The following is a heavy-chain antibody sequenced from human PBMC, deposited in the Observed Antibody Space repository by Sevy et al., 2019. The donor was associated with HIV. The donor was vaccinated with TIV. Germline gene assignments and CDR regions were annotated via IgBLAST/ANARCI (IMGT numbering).Heavy chain of an antibody. J-gene: IGHJ4*02. CDR1: GGSFSGYY. CDR3: ARWTDGYSYGFDY. V-gene: IGHV4-34*01. Sequence: SETLSLTCAVYGGSFSGYYWSWIRQPPGKGLEWIGEINRSGSTNYNPSLKSRVTISVDTSKNQFSLKLSSVTAADTAVYYCARWTDGYSYGFDYWGQGTLVTVSS. CDR2: INRSGST. D-gene: IGHD5-18*01.